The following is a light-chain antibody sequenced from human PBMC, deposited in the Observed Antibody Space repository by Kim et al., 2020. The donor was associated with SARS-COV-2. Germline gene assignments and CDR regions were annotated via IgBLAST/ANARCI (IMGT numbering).Light chain of an antibody. J-gene: IGLJ3*02. CDR1: TGPVTSGHY. CDR3: LLSYGGARV. V-gene: IGLV7-46*01. CDR2: DTN. Sequence: QAVVTQEPSLTVSPGGTVTLSCGSSTGPVTSGHYPYWFQQKPGQAPRTMIYDTNNIHSWTPARFSGSLLGGKAALTLSGAQPEDEAEYYCLLSYGGARVFGGGTKLTVL.